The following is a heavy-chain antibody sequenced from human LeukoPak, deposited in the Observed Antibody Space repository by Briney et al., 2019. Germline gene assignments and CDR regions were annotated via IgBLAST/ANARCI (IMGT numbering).Heavy chain of an antibody. CDR1: GFTFSSYA. J-gene: IGHJ4*02. CDR3: ARDLNPDCSGGSCCGDY. Sequence: GGSLRLSCVVSGFTFSSYAMSWVRQAPGKGLEWVSGISGSGGSTYHADSVKGRFTVARDNSKNTLYLQMNSLRTEDTAVYYCARDLNPDCSGGSCCGDYWGQGTLVTVSS. V-gene: IGHV3-23*01. D-gene: IGHD2-15*01. CDR2: ISGSGGST.